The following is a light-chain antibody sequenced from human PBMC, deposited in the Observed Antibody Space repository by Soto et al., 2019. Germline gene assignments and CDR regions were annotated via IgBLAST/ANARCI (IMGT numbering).Light chain of an antibody. CDR1: SSNIGAGYD. V-gene: IGLV1-40*01. CDR2: GNN. Sequence: QSVLTQPPSVSGAPGQRVTLSCTGNSSNIGAGYDVHWYQQLPGTAPKLLVYGNNHRPSGVPDRFSGSKSATSASLAITGLQAEDEADYYCQSYDNSLSGVVFGGGTKLTVL. CDR3: QSYDNSLSGVV. J-gene: IGLJ2*01.